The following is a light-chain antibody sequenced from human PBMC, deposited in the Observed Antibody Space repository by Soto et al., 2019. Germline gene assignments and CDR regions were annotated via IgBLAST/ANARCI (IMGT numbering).Light chain of an antibody. Sequence: QSALTQPASVSGSPGQSITIFCTGTSSDVGGYNYVSWYQQHPGKAPKLMIYDVSNRPSGVSNRFSGSKSGNTASLTISGLQADDEADYYCSSYRSSSTHGVFGGGTKVTVL. CDR3: SSYRSSSTHGV. CDR1: SSDVGGYNY. J-gene: IGLJ3*02. V-gene: IGLV2-14*01. CDR2: DVS.